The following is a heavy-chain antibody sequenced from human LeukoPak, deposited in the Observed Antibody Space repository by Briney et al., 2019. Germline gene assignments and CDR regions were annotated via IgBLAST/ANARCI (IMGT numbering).Heavy chain of an antibody. CDR3: ARAPTSRTLDY. D-gene: IGHD1-1*01. J-gene: IGHJ4*02. CDR2: IYYSGST. CDR1: GGSFSGYY. Sequence: PSETLSLTCAVYGGSFSGYYWSWIRQPPGKGLEWIGYIYYSGSTNYNPPLKSRVTISVDTSKNQFPLKLSSVTAADTAVYYCARAPTSRTLDYWGQGTLVTVSS. V-gene: IGHV4-59*01.